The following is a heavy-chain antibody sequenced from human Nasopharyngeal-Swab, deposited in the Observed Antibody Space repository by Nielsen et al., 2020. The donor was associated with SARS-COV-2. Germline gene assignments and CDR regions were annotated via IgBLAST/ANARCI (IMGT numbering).Heavy chain of an antibody. Sequence: SETLSLTCAVYGGSFSDYYWSWIRQPPGKGLEWIGEINHSGSTYYNPSLKSRVTISVDTSKNQFSLKLSSVTAADTAVYYCARRGGDIVVVPADGTYYYYGMDVWGQGTTVTVSS. CDR3: ARRGGDIVVVPADGTYYYYGMDV. CDR2: INHSGST. J-gene: IGHJ6*02. V-gene: IGHV4-34*01. D-gene: IGHD2-2*01. CDR1: GGSFSDYY.